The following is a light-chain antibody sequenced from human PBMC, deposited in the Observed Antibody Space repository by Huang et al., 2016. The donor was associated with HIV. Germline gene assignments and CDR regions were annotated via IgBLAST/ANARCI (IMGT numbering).Light chain of an antibody. Sequence: EIVLTQSPATLSLSPGERATLPCGASQSASSNYLAWYQQKPGLAPRLLIDDASTRATGIPDRFSGSGSGTDFTLTINRLEPEDFAVYYCHQYGSSPLTFGGGTKVEIK. CDR3: HQYGSSPLT. CDR1: QSASSNY. CDR2: DAS. V-gene: IGKV3D-20*01. J-gene: IGKJ4*01.